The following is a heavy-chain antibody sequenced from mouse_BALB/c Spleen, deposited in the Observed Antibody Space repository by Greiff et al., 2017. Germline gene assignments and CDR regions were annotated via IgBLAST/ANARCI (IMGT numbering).Heavy chain of an antibody. CDR1: GFTFSSFG. V-gene: IGHV5-17*02. CDR2: ISSGSSTI. CDR3: ARSPYDYDYYFDY. Sequence: EVKVVESGGGLVQPGGSRKLSCAASGFTFSSFGMHWVRQAPEKGLEWVAYISSGSSTIYYADTVKGRFTISRDNPKNTLFLQMTSLRSEDTAMYYCARSPYDYDYYFDYWGQGTTLTVSS. J-gene: IGHJ2*01. D-gene: IGHD2-4*01.